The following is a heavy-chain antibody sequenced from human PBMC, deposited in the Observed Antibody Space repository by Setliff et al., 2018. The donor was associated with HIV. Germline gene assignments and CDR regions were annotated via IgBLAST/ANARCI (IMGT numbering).Heavy chain of an antibody. CDR1: GDSISGNYY. V-gene: IGHV4-39*01. Sequence: SETLSLTCTVSGDSISGNYYWAWIRQPPGKGLEWIATVFSGGSSKYNPSLWSRVTISVDTSKNQFSLKLNSVTASDTAMYYCTRHRGPPWDAFDIWGQGTMVTVSS. CDR2: VFSGGSS. J-gene: IGHJ3*02. CDR3: TRHRGPPWDAFDI.